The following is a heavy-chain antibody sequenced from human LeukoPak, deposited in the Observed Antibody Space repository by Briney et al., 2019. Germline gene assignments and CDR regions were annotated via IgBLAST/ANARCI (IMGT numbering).Heavy chain of an antibody. CDR3: ARTTEGGYTYDYFYYYYMDV. D-gene: IGHD5-18*01. J-gene: IGHJ6*03. Sequence: SETLPLTCTVSGGSISSYYWSWIRQPPAKGLEWIGYIYYSGSTNYNPSLKSRVTISVDTSKNQFSLKLSSVTAADTAVYYCARTTEGGYTYDYFYYYYMDVWGKGTTVTISS. CDR2: IYYSGST. CDR1: GGSISSYY. V-gene: IGHV4-59*01.